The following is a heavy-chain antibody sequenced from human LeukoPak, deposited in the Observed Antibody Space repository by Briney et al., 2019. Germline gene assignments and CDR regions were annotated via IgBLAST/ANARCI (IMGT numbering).Heavy chain of an antibody. CDR2: ISYDGSNK. CDR3: AREYSSSSRDLDY. Sequence: PGGSLRLSCAASGFTFSSYAMHWVRQAPGKGLEWVAVISYDGSNKYYADSVKGRFTISRDNSKNTLYLQMNSLRAEDTAVYYCAREYSSSSRDLDYWGQGTLVTVSS. CDR1: GFTFSSYA. J-gene: IGHJ4*02. V-gene: IGHV3-30-3*01. D-gene: IGHD6-6*01.